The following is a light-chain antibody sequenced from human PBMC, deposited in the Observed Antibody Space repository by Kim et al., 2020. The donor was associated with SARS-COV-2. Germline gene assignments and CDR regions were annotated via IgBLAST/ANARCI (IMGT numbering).Light chain of an antibody. CDR1: NIGAKS. CDR2: YDS. J-gene: IGLJ3*02. Sequence: VAPGKTASLTCGGDNIGAKSVHWYQQRPGQAPVVVIYYDSGRPSGIPERFSGSNSGNTATLTISRVEDGDEADYYCQVWDRTSDRVFGGGIKLTVL. CDR3: QVWDRTSDRV. V-gene: IGLV3-21*04.